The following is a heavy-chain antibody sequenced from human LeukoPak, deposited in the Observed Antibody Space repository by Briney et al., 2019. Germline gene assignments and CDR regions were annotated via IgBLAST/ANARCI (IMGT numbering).Heavy chain of an antibody. Sequence: GGSLRLSCAASGFTFSNYGMHWVRQAPGKRLEWVAVIWYDGSNEYYADSVKGRFTISRDNSKNTLYLQMNSLRAEDTAVYYCADNFDYWGQGTLVTVSS. CDR1: GFTFSNYG. CDR3: ADNFDY. V-gene: IGHV3-33*01. CDR2: IWYDGSNE. J-gene: IGHJ4*02.